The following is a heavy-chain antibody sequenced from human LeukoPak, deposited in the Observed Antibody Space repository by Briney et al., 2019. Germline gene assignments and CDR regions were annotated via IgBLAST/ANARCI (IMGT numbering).Heavy chain of an antibody. Sequence: GGTLRLSCAASGFTFSSYGMSWVRQAPGKGLEWVSAISGSGGSTYYADSVKGRFTISRDNSEHTLDLQMRSLGSEDTAMYFCARDRGGWVTNGAFDIWGQGTMVTVSS. D-gene: IGHD3-10*01. V-gene: IGHV3-23*01. J-gene: IGHJ3*02. CDR1: GFTFSSYG. CDR2: ISGSGGST. CDR3: ARDRGGWVTNGAFDI.